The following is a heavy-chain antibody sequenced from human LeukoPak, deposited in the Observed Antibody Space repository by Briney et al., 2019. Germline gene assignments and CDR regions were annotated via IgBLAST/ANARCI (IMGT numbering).Heavy chain of an antibody. CDR3: ARDSGYSSGWPYFDY. V-gene: IGHV4-59*01. CDR1: GGSISSYY. J-gene: IGHJ4*02. D-gene: IGHD6-19*01. CDR2: IYYSGST. Sequence: SETLSPTCTVSGGSISSYYWSWIRQPPGKGLEWIGYIYYSGSTNYNPSLKSRVTISVDTSKNQLSLKLSSVTAADTAVYYCARDSGYSSGWPYFDYWGQGTLVTVSS.